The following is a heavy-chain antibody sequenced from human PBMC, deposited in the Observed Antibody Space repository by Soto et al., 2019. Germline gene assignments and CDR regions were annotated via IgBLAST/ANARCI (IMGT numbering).Heavy chain of an antibody. CDR1: GGSISSGGYY. J-gene: IGHJ3*02. CDR3: ARAPTRLGRMKADACDT. D-gene: IGHD2-15*01. CDR2: IYYSGST. Sequence: QVQLQESGPGLVKPSQTLSLTCTVSGGSISSGGYYCSWMRQQPGKGLEWIVYIYYSGSTYYNPSLKSRVTISVDTSKNQFSLKLSSLTAADTAVYYCARAPTRLGRMKADACDTWGQGTMVTVSS. V-gene: IGHV4-31*03.